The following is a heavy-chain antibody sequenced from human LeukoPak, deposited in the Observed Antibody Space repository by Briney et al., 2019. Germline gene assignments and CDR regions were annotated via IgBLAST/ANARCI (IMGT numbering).Heavy chain of an antibody. D-gene: IGHD3-3*01. V-gene: IGHV3-23*01. CDR1: GFTFSSYA. Sequence: GGSLRLSCAASGFTFSSYAMSWVRQAPGKGLEWVSAISGSGGSTYYADSVKGRFTLSRDNSKNTLSLQMNNLRTEDTAVYYCARVERFLQWPYYNGMDVWGQGTTVTASS. CDR3: ARVERFLQWPYYNGMDV. J-gene: IGHJ6*02. CDR2: ISGSGGST.